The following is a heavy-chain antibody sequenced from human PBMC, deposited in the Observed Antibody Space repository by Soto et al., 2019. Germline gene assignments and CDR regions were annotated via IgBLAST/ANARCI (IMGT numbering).Heavy chain of an antibody. CDR2: ISSISTI. Sequence: QPWGSLPLSCAASDFTFSSYTMNWVRQAPGRGLELVSYISSISTIYYADSVKGRFTISRDNAKNSLYLQMKSLRDEDTAVYYCARDQRYCTNGVCPGDDYWGQGTLVTVSS. V-gene: IGHV3-48*02. CDR3: ARDQRYCTNGVCPGDDY. D-gene: IGHD2-8*01. CDR1: DFTFSSYT. J-gene: IGHJ4*02.